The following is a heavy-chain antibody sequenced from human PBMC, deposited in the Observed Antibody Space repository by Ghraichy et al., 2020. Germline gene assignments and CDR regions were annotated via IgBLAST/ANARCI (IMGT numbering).Heavy chain of an antibody. V-gene: IGHV6-1*01. CDR2: TYYRSKWYN. CDR3: ARARTQWLVVVEPWYFDL. Sequence: SQTLSLTCAISGDSVSSNSAAWNWIRQSPSRGLEWLGRTYYRSKWYNDYAVSVKSRITINPDTSKNQFSLQLNSVTPEDTAVYYCARARTQWLVVVEPWYFDLWGRGTLVTVSS. CDR1: GDSVSSNSAA. J-gene: IGHJ2*01. D-gene: IGHD6-19*01.